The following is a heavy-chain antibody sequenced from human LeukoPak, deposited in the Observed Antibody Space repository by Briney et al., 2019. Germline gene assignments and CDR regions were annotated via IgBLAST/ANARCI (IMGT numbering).Heavy chain of an antibody. D-gene: IGHD4-23*01. J-gene: IGHJ4*02. Sequence: SETLSLTCTVSGGSISSSSYYWGWIRQPPGKGLEWIGSIYYSGSAYYNPSLKSRVTISVDASKNQFSLKLSSVTAADTAVYYCATFGRGNSRHFDYWGQGTLVTVSS. CDR2: IYYSGSA. V-gene: IGHV4-39*01. CDR1: GGSISSSSYY. CDR3: ATFGRGNSRHFDY.